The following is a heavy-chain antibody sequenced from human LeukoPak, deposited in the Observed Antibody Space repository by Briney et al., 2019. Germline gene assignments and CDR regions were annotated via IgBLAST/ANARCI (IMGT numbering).Heavy chain of an antibody. CDR1: GGSISSYY. J-gene: IGHJ4*02. CDR2: IYYSGST. CDR3: ARGRQWLVPYYFDY. V-gene: IGHV4-59*01. Sequence: SETLSLTCTVSGGSISSYYWRWIRQPPGKGLEWIGYIYYSGSTNYNPSLKSRVTISVDTSKNQFSLKLSSVTAADTAVYYCARGRQWLVPYYFDYWGQGTLVTVSS. D-gene: IGHD6-19*01.